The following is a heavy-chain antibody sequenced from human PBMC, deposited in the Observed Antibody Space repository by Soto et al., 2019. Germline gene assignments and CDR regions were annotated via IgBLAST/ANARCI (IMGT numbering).Heavy chain of an antibody. V-gene: IGHV4-34*01. CDR1: SGSFSGYY. Sequence: PSETLSLTCAGYSGSFSGYYWSWIRQPPGKGLEWIGEIYHGLSIVYNPSLKSRVTISGDSSKNQFSLKLSSVTAADTAVYYCARHGGYYFDYWGQGTLVTVSS. D-gene: IGHD3-16*01. CDR3: ARHGGYYFDY. CDR2: IYHGLSI. J-gene: IGHJ4*02.